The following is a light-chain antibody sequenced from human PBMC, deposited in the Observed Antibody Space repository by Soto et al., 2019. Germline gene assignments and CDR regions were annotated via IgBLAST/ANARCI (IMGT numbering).Light chain of an antibody. Sequence: QSVLTQPASVSGSPGQSITISCTGTSSDFGSYNLVSWYQQHPGKSPELMIYEVSKRPSGVSNRFSGSKSGNTASLTTSGLQAEDEADYHCCSYAPSSTYVFGTGTKVTVL. J-gene: IGLJ1*01. CDR1: SSDFGSYNL. CDR3: CSYAPSSTYV. CDR2: EVS. V-gene: IGLV2-23*02.